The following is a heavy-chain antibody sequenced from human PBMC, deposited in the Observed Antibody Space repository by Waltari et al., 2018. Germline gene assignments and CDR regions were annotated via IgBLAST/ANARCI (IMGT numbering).Heavy chain of an antibody. CDR1: GFRFSNYW. V-gene: IGHV3-74*03. CDR2: ISNDESSI. Sequence: EEQLLESGGGLVQPGDSLRLSCAASGFRFSNYWMNWVRQAPGKGLGGVARISNDESSITYADSVKCRFTISRDNAKNTLYLQMKRLRAEDTALYYCVRLAQRTYRSPVPGRHYYYGMDVWGQGTTVTVSS. D-gene: IGHD3-10*01. CDR3: VRLAQRTYRSPVPGRHYYYGMDV. J-gene: IGHJ6*02.